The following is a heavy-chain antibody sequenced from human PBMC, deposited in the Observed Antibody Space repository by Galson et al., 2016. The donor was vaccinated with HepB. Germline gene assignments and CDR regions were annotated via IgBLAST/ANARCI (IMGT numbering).Heavy chain of an antibody. D-gene: IGHD2-15*01. V-gene: IGHV1-69*04. Sequence: SVKVSCKASGGTFSSYAISWVRQAPGQGLEWMGRIIPILGIANYAQKFQGRVTITADKSTSTAYMELNSLRSEDTAAYYCAAGYCSGGSCYFRPYYYFGMDSWGQGTTVTVSS. CDR2: IIPILGIA. J-gene: IGHJ6*02. CDR1: GGTFSSYA. CDR3: AAGYCSGGSCYFRPYYYFGMDS.